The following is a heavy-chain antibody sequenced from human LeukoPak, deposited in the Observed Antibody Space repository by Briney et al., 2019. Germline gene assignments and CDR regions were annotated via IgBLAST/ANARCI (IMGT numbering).Heavy chain of an antibody. CDR2: IYHSGST. D-gene: IGHD3-10*01. CDR3: ARDRGAYPYFFDY. V-gene: IGHV4-4*02. J-gene: IGHJ4*02. Sequence: GSLRLSCAASGFTFSNAWMSWVRQPPGKGLEWIGEIYHSGSTNYNPSLKSRLMMSVDTSKNQISLNLSSMTAADTAVYYCARDRGAYPYFFDYWGQGTLATVSS. CDR1: GFTFSNAW.